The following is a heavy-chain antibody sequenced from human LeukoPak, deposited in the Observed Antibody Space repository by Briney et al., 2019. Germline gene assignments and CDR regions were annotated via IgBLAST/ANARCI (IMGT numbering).Heavy chain of an antibody. CDR3: ARGIVGATSLGY. CDR2: MKQDGSEK. J-gene: IGHJ4*02. V-gene: IGHV3-7*01. CDR1: LFTLSSYW. D-gene: IGHD1-26*01. Sequence: GGSLRLSPVHSLFTLSSYWICSVPQAPGKGGESVSNMKQDGSEKYYVDSVKGRFTISRDNAKNSLYLRLNSPRAEDTAVYYCARGIVGATSLGYWGQGTLVTVSS.